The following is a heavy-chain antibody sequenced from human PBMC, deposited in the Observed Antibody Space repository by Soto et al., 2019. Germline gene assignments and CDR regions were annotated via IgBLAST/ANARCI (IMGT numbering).Heavy chain of an antibody. J-gene: IGHJ4*02. CDR1: GGSISSYY. D-gene: IGHD2-15*01. CDR3: ARANGGNCFDY. CDR2: IYYSGST. Sequence: QVQLQESGPGLVKPSETLSLTCTVSGGSISSYYWIWIRQPPGKGLEWIGYIYYSGSTNYNPSLKCRVTISVDTSKTLFASKLRSVTAADTAVYYCARANGGNCFDYWGQGTLVTVSS. V-gene: IGHV4-59*01.